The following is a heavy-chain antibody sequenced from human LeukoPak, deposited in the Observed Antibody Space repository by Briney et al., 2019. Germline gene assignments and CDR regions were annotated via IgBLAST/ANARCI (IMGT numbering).Heavy chain of an antibody. CDR1: GYTFTGYY. CDR2: INPNSGGT. V-gene: IGHV1-2*02. Sequence: ASVNVSCKASGYTFTGYYMHWVRQAPGQGLEWMGWINPNSGGTNHAQNFQGRVTMTRDTSISTAYMELSSLRSDDTAVYYCARDPAATYSGTYYLDYWGQGALVTVCS. D-gene: IGHD1-26*01. J-gene: IGHJ4*02. CDR3: ARDPAATYSGTYYLDY.